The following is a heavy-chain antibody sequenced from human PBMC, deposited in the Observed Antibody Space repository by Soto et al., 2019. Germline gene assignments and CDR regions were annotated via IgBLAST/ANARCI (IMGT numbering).Heavy chain of an antibody. D-gene: IGHD3-22*01. V-gene: IGHV3-21*01. Sequence: PRGSMRLSCAASGFTFSSYTMNWVRQAPGKGLEWVSSISSSSSYIYYADSVKGRFTISRDNAKNSLYLQRNSLRAEDTAVYYCATPPGLTLHWGQGTLVTVSS. J-gene: IGHJ4*02. CDR2: ISSSSSYI. CDR3: ATPPGLTLH. CDR1: GFTFSSYT.